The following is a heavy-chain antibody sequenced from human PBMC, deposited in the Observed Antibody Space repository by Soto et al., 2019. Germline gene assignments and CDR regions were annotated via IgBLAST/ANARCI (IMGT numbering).Heavy chain of an antibody. CDR2: ISWNSGSI. Sequence: GGSLRLSCAASGFTFDDYAMHWVRQAPGKGLEWVSGISWNSGSIGYADYVKGRFTISRDNAKNSLYLKMNSLRAEDTAVYYCARDLNLGSFDYWGQGTLVTVSS. CDR1: GFTFDDYA. CDR3: ARDLNLGSFDY. V-gene: IGHV3-9*01. J-gene: IGHJ4*02.